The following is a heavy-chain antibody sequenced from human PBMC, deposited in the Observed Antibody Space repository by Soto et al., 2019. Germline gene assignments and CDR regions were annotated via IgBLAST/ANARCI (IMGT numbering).Heavy chain of an antibody. V-gene: IGHV4-39*01. Sequence: QLQLQESGPGLVKPSETLSLTCTVSGGSISSSSYYWGWIRQPPGKGLEWIGSIYYSGSTYYNPSLKSRGTISVETSKNQFSLKLSSVTAADTAVYYCARHGGYCSGGSCYTYYYYGMDVWGQGTTFTVSS. D-gene: IGHD2-15*01. CDR3: ARHGGYCSGGSCYTYYYYGMDV. J-gene: IGHJ6*02. CDR2: IYYSGST. CDR1: GGSISSSSYY.